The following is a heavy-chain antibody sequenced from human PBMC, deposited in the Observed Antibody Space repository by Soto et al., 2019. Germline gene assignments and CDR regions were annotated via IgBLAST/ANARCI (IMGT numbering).Heavy chain of an antibody. CDR2: INPSGGIT. D-gene: IGHD2-2*01. Sequence: ASVKVSCKASGYTLTSYYLHWVRQAPGQGPEWMGIINPSGGITNDAQKFQDRVTMTSDTSTSTVYMELSSLRSEDTAVYYCARGISTTRYYYYYGMDVWGQGTTGTGSS. CDR1: GYTLTSYY. CDR3: ARGISTTRYYYYYGMDV. J-gene: IGHJ6*02. V-gene: IGHV1-46*01.